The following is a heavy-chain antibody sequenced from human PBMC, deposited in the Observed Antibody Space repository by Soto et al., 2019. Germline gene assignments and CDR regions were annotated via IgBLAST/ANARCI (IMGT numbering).Heavy chain of an antibody. J-gene: IGHJ6*03. CDR1: GYTSTSYG. CDR2: ISAYNGNT. Sequence: GASVKVSCKASGYTSTSYGISWVRQAPGQGLEWMGWISAYNGNTNYAQKLQGRVTMTTDTSTSTAYMELRSLRSDDTAVYYCARDNFWVRRYYYYYMDVWGKGTTVTVSS. V-gene: IGHV1-18*01. CDR3: ARDNFWVRRYYYYYMDV. D-gene: IGHD3-3*01.